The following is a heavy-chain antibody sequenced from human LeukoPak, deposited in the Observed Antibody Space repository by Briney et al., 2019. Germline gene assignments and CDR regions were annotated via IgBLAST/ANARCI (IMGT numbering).Heavy chain of an antibody. V-gene: IGHV3-48*01. J-gene: IGHJ4*02. D-gene: IGHD6-13*01. CDR1: GFTFSSYS. Sequence: PGGSLRLSCAASGFTFSSYSMNWVRQAPGKGLEWVSYISSSSSTIYYADSVKGRFTISRDNAKNSLYLQMNSLRAEDTAVYYCARDRGRGSWYFLGSDYWGQGTLVTVSS. CDR3: ARDRGRGSWYFLGSDY. CDR2: ISSSSSTI.